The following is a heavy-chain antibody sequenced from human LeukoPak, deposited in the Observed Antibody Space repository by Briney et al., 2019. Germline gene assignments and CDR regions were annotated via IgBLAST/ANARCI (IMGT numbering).Heavy chain of an antibody. CDR1: GGSISSGGYY. Sequence: SQTLSLTCTVSGGSISSGGYYWSWIRQHPGKGLEWIGYMYYSGNTNYNPSLKSRLTTSLDTSKNQFSLKLSSVTAADTAVYYCARGKYYFDYWGQGTLVTVSS. J-gene: IGHJ4*02. CDR3: ARGKYYFDY. V-gene: IGHV4-61*08. CDR2: MYYSGNT.